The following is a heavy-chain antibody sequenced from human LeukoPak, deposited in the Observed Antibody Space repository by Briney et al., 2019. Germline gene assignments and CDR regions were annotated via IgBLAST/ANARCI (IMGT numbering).Heavy chain of an antibody. V-gene: IGHV3-33*01. CDR3: AIDPEVVAATAEYYFDY. CDR2: IWYDGSNK. J-gene: IGHJ4*02. CDR1: GFTFSSYG. Sequence: GRSLRLSCAASGFTFSSYGMHWVRQAPGKGLEWVAVIWYDGSNKYYADSVKGRFTISRDNSKNTLYLQMNSLRAEDTAVYYCAIDPEVVAATAEYYFDYWGQGTLVTVSS. D-gene: IGHD2-15*01.